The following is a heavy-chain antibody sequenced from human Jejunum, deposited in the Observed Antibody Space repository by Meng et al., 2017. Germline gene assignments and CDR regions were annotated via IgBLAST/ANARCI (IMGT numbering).Heavy chain of an antibody. D-gene: IGHD6-13*01. V-gene: IGHV4-61*01. CDR2: IYYSGST. CDR1: GGSVSSGNYY. Sequence: VPLPESAPGLRSPSETLSLTGTVSGGSVSSGNYYWSWIRQPPGKGLELIGYIYYSGSTNYNPSLKSRVTISVDTSKNQFSLKLSSVTAADTAVYYCARGGFFEAAAANLIDSWGQGTLVTVSS. J-gene: IGHJ4*02. CDR3: ARGGFFEAAAANLIDS.